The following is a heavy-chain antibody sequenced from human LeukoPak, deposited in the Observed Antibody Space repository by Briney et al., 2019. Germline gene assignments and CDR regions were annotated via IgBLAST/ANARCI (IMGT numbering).Heavy chain of an antibody. D-gene: IGHD2-2*01. CDR2: SSGNSGST. Sequence: GGSLRLSCAASGFTFSSYAMSWVRQTPGKGLEWVSSSSGNSGSTHYADSVKGRFTISRDNSKNTLYLQMNSLRAEDTAVYYCAKGVVVVPAAGHYFDYWGQGTLVTASS. J-gene: IGHJ4*02. V-gene: IGHV3-23*01. CDR1: GFTFSSYA. CDR3: AKGVVVVPAAGHYFDY.